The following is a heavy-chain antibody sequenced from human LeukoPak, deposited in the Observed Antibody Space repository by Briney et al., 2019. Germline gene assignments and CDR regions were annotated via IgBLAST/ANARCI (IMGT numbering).Heavy chain of an antibody. J-gene: IGHJ4*02. CDR1: GGSFSGYY. D-gene: IGHD3-16*02. CDR3: ASDDYVCGSCSYGTPISDY. V-gene: IGHV4-34*01. Sequence: PSETLSLTCAVYGGSFSGYYWSWIRQPPGKGLEWIGEINHSGSTNYNPSLKSRVTISVDTSKNQFSLKLSSVTAADTAVYYCASDDYVCGSCSYGTPISDYWDQGTVVTVSS. CDR2: INHSGST.